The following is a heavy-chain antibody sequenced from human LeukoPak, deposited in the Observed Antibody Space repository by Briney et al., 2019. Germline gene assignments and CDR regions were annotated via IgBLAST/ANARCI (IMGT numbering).Heavy chain of an antibody. V-gene: IGHV1-2*02. Sequence: GASVKVSCKASGYTFTGYYMHWVREAPGQGLEWMGWINPNSGGTNYAQKFQGRVTMTRDTSISTAYMELSRLRSDDTAVYYCAREATEQKNFDYWGQGTLVTVSS. J-gene: IGHJ4*02. CDR2: INPNSGGT. CDR1: GYTFTGYY. D-gene: IGHD1-26*01. CDR3: AREATEQKNFDY.